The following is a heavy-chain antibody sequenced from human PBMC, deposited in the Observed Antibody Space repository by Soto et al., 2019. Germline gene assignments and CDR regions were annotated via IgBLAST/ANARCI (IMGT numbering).Heavy chain of an antibody. CDR3: AKYYDSSGYYSRPSYFDY. V-gene: IGHV3-64D*06. CDR1: GFIFSSYV. CDR2: ISYNGGST. Sequence: GGSLRLSCSASGFIFSSYVMHWVRQAPGKGLEYVSGISYNGGSTYYADSVKGRFTVSRDNSKNTLYLQMSSLRAEDTAVYYCAKYYDSSGYYSRPSYFDYWGQGTLVTVSS. D-gene: IGHD3-22*01. J-gene: IGHJ4*02.